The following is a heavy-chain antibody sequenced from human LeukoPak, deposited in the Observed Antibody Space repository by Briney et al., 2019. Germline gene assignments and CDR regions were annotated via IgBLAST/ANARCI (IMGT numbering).Heavy chain of an antibody. V-gene: IGHV1-2*04. D-gene: IGHD3-10*01. CDR2: INPNSGGT. Sequence: ASVTVSCKASGYTFTGYYMHWVRQAPGQGLERMEWINPNSGGTNYAQKFQGWVTMTRDTSISTAYMELSRLRSDDTAVYYCAKGHRGVTMVRGALYDAFDIWGQGTMVTVCS. CDR1: GYTFTGYY. CDR3: AKGHRGVTMVRGALYDAFDI. J-gene: IGHJ3*02.